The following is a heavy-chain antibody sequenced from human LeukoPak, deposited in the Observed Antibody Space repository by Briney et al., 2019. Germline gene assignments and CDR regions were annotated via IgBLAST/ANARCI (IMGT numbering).Heavy chain of an antibody. D-gene: IGHD3-10*01. V-gene: IGHV3-11*01. J-gene: IGHJ4*02. CDR2: ISSSGSTI. CDR3: AREWMDYYGSGSYFDY. CDR1: GFTFSDYY. Sequence: GRTLRLSCAASGFTFSDYYMSWIRQAPAKGLEGVSYISSSGSTIYYADSVKGRFTISRDNAKNSLYLQINSLRAEDTAVCYCAREWMDYYGSGSYFDYWGQGTLVTVSS.